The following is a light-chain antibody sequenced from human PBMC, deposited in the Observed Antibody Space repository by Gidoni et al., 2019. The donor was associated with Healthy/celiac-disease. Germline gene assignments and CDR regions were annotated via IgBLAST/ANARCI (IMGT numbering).Light chain of an antibody. CDR1: QSVSSN. J-gene: IGKJ4*01. V-gene: IGKV3-15*01. Sequence: DIVITQSPATLSVAPGERATLSCRASQSVSSNLAWYQQKPGQAPRLLIYGASTRATGIPARFSGSGSGTEFTLTISSLQSEDFAVYYCQQYNNWPPRTFGGGTKVEIK. CDR3: QQYNNWPPRT. CDR2: GAS.